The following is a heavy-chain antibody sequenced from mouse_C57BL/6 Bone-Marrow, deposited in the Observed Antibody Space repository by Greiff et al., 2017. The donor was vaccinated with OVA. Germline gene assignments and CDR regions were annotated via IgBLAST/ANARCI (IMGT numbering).Heavy chain of an antibody. Sequence: EVQVVESGGGLVKPGGSLKLSCAASGFTFSDYGMHWVRQAPEKGLEWVAYISSGSSTIYYADTVKGRFTISRDNAKNTLFLQMTSLRSEDTAMNYCASKIYEGYYYAMDYWGQGTSVTVSS. CDR1: GFTFSDYG. D-gene: IGHD2-3*01. J-gene: IGHJ4*01. CDR2: ISSGSSTI. CDR3: ASKIYEGYYYAMDY. V-gene: IGHV5-17*01.